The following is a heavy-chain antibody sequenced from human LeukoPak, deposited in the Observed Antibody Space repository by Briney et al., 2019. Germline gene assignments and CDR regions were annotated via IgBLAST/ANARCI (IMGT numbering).Heavy chain of an antibody. V-gene: IGHV1-18*01. J-gene: IGHJ6*02. CDR2: ISAYNGNT. CDR3: AREGVPAAYYYYGMDV. D-gene: IGHD2-2*01. Sequence: SSVKVSCKASGYTFTSYGISWVRQAPGQGLEWMRWISAYNGNTNYAQKLQGRVTMTTDTSTSTAYMELRSLRSDDTAVYYCAREGVPAAYYYYGMDVWGPGTTVTVSS. CDR1: GYTFTSYG.